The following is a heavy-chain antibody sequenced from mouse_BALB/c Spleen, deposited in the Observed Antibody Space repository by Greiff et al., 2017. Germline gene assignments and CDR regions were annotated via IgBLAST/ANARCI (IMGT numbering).Heavy chain of an antibody. J-gene: IGHJ4*01. CDR2: IWSGGST. CDR3: ARTDYDAMDY. CDR1: GFSLTSYG. Sequence: VQVVESGPGLVAPSQSLSITCTVSGFSLTSYGVHWVRQSPGKGLEWLGVIWSGGSTDYNAAFISRLSISKDNSKSQVFFKMNSLQANDTAIYYCARTDYDAMDYWGQGTSVTVSS. V-gene: IGHV2-2*02.